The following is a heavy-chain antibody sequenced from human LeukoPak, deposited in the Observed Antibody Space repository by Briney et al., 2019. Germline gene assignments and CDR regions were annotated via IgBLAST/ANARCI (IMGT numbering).Heavy chain of an antibody. D-gene: IGHD2-15*01. CDR2: IYSSGST. J-gene: IGHJ4*02. CDR3: ARSECSGGSCSFNY. Sequence: SETLSLTCTVSGGSISSGGYYWSWIRQAPGKGLEWIGYIYSSGSTNYNPSLKSRVTISVDTFKKQFSLKLSSVTAADTAVYYCARSECSGGSCSFNYWGQGTLDTVSS. CDR1: GGSISSGGYY. V-gene: IGHV4-61*08.